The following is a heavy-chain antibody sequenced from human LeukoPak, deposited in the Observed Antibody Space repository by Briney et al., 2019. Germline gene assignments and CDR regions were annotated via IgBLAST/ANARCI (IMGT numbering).Heavy chain of an antibody. J-gene: IGHJ5*02. CDR3: AGVGRAVAGINWFDP. D-gene: IGHD6-19*01. CDR2: INPSGGST. CDR1: GYTFTSYY. V-gene: IGHV1-46*01. Sequence: GASVKVSCKASGYTFTSYYMHWVRQAPGQGLEWMGIINPSGGSTNYAQKFQGRVTMTRDTSISTAYMELSRLRSDDTAVYYCAGVGRAVAGINWFDPWGQGTLVTVSS.